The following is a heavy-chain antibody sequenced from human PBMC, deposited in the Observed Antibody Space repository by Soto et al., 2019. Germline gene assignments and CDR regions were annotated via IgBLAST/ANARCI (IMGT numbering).Heavy chain of an antibody. D-gene: IGHD3-10*01. Sequence: TGGSLRLSCAASGFTFSSYAMSWVRQAPGKGLEWVSTIAYTGVTTYYADSVKGRFTMSRDNSKNTLHLQMNSLRAEDTAVYYCAKDRNYYGSGASNWFDPWGRGTLVTVSS. CDR3: AKDRNYYGSGASNWFDP. CDR2: IAYTGVTT. J-gene: IGHJ5*02. CDR1: GFTFSSYA. V-gene: IGHV3-23*01.